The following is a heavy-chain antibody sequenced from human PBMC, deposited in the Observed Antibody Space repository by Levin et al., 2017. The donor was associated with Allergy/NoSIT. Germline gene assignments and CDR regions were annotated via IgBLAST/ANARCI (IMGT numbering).Heavy chain of an antibody. CDR1: GFTFDDYG. CDR2: INWNGGST. CDR3: AREGFRLGQLARHYFDY. Sequence: GESLKISCAASGFTFDDYGMSWVRQAPGKGLEWVSGINWNGGSTGYADSVKGRFTISRDNSKNTLYLQMNSLRAEDTAVYYCAREGFRLGQLARHYFDYWGQGTLVTVSS. J-gene: IGHJ4*02. D-gene: IGHD6-6*01. V-gene: IGHV3-20*04.